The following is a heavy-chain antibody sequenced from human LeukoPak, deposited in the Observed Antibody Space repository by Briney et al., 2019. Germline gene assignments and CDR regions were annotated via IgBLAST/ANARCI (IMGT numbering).Heavy chain of an antibody. Sequence: SETLSLTCTVSGASISSYYWSWIRQPPGKGLEWIGYIFHSGSTNYNPSLTSRVTISVDTSKSQFSLKLSSVTAADTAVYYCARGAPGGNDYGDYWGQGTLVTVSS. CDR2: IFHSGST. CDR1: GASISSYY. CDR3: ARGAPGGNDYGDY. V-gene: IGHV4-59*01. J-gene: IGHJ4*02.